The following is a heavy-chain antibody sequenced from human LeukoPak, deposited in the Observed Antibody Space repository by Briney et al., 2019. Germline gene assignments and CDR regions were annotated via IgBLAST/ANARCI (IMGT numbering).Heavy chain of an antibody. Sequence: PSETLSLTCTVSGGSISSYYWSWIRQPPGKGLEWIGYIYYSGSTNYNPSLKSRVTISVDTSKNQFSLKLSSVTAADTAVYYCARELLQGGSGSSYFDYWGQGTLVTVSS. CDR3: ARELLQGGSGSSYFDY. V-gene: IGHV4-59*01. J-gene: IGHJ4*02. CDR2: IYYSGST. CDR1: GGSISSYY. D-gene: IGHD3-10*01.